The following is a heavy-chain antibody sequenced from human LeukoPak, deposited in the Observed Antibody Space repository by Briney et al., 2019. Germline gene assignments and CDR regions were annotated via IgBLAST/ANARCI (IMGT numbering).Heavy chain of an antibody. CDR2: ISGSGDTI. J-gene: IGHJ6*02. V-gene: IGHV3-48*04. CDR1: GFTFSSYS. Sequence: PGGSLSPSCAASGFTFSSYSMKWVRQAPGKGLEWVSYISGSGDTIYYADSVKGRFTISRDNARNSLYLQMNSLRAEDTALYYCARDMYYGSGTPMQYGMDVWGQGTTVTVSS. CDR3: ARDMYYGSGTPMQYGMDV. D-gene: IGHD3-10*01.